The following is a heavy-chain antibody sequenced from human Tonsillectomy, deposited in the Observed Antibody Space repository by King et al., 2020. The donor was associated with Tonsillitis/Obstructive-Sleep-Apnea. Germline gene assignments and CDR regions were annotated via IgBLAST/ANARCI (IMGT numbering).Heavy chain of an antibody. V-gene: IGHV3-23*04. D-gene: IGHD6-13*01. J-gene: IGHJ4*02. CDR2: ISSSGGST. Sequence: VQLVESGGGLVQPGGSLRLSCAASGFTFSSYATSWVRQAPGKALEWVSAISSSGGSTYYADSVKGRFTISRDNSKNTLSLQMNSLRAGDTAVYYCAKQGGSNCPYYFDYWGQGTLVTVSS. CDR3: AKQGGSNCPYYFDY. CDR1: GFTFSSYA.